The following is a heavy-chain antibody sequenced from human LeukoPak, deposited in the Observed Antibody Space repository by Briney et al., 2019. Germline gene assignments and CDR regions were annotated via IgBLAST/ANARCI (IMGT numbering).Heavy chain of an antibody. D-gene: IGHD3-22*01. CDR2: IYYSGST. Sequence: SETLSLTCTVSGGSISSYYWSWIRQPPGKGLEWIGYIYYSGSTNYNPSLKSRVTISVDTSKNQYSLKLSSVTAADTAVYYCARARGSSGYYYGPYYYYGMDVWGQGTTVTVSS. CDR3: ARARGSSGYYYGPYYYYGMDV. CDR1: GGSISSYY. J-gene: IGHJ6*02. V-gene: IGHV4-59*01.